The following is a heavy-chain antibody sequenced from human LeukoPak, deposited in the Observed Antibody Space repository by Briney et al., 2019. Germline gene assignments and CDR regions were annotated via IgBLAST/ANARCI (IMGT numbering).Heavy chain of an antibody. CDR3: AKGHDDFRQFDF. J-gene: IGHJ4*02. CDR2: IIPIFGTG. D-gene: IGHD3-3*01. CDR1: GGIFANYA. Sequence: VASVKISCKASGGIFANYAISWVRQAPGQGLEWMGGIIPIFGTGNSAQNFQGRVTITADESTSTTYVELRSLRSDDTAMYYCAKGHDDFRQFDFWGQGTLVTVSS. V-gene: IGHV1-69*13.